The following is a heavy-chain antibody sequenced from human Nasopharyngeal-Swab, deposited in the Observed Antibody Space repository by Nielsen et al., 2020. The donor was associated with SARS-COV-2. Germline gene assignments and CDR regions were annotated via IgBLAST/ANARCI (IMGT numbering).Heavy chain of an antibody. D-gene: IGHD2-15*01. CDR2: IYYSGST. Sequence: WIRQPPGKGLEWIGSIYYSGSTYYNPSLKGRVTISVDKSKNQFSLKLSSVTAADTAVYYCARDFKGGYCSGGSCHGMDVWGQGTTVTVSS. J-gene: IGHJ6*02. V-gene: IGHV4-39*07. CDR3: ARDFKGGYCSGGSCHGMDV.